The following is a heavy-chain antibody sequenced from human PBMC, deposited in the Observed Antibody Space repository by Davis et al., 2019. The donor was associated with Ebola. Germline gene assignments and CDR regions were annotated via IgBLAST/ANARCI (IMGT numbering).Heavy chain of an antibody. CDR3: VKDDVTAGRFDY. V-gene: IGHV4-30-2*01. CDR1: GDSISSGGYS. CDR2: ISHSGDT. Sequence: MPSEALSLTCAVSGDSISSGGYSWNWIRQPPGRGLEWIGYISHSGDTHFNPSLKSRVAISVDRSKNHFSLRLRSVTAADTAVYYCVKDDVTAGRFDYWGQGTLATVSS. D-gene: IGHD1-20*01. J-gene: IGHJ4*02.